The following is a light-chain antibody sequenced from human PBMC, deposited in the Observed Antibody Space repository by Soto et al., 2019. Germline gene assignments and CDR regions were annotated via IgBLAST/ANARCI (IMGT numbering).Light chain of an antibody. CDR1: QSVTTY. CDR2: DVS. V-gene: IGKV3-11*01. J-gene: IGKJ4*01. Sequence: PGERATISCRASQSVTTYLAWYQQKPGQAPRLLIYDVSNRATGIPARFSGSGSGTDFTLTISSLEPEDFAVYYCQQRSKWPVTFGGGTKVEIK. CDR3: QQRSKWPVT.